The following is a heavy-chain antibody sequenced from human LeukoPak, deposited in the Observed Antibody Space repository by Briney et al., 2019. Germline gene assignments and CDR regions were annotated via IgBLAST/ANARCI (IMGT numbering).Heavy chain of an antibody. CDR2: INPNGGGT. CDR1: GYTFTGYY. Sequence: GASVKVSCKASGYTFTGYYLHWVRQAPGQGLEWMGWINPNGGGTNYEQKFQGRVTMTRDTSISTAYMELSRLRSDDTAVYYCARVVISSDAFDIWGQGTMVNVSS. CDR3: ARVVISSDAFDI. D-gene: IGHD3-22*01. J-gene: IGHJ3*02. V-gene: IGHV1-2*02.